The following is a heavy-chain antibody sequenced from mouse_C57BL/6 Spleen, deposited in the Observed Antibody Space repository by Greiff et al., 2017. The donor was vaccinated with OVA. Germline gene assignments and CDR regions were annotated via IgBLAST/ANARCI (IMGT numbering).Heavy chain of an antibody. J-gene: IGHJ1*03. D-gene: IGHD2-4*01. CDR3: ARGNYDLDWYFDV. Sequence: EVKLVESEGGLVQPGSSMKLSCTASGFTFSDYYMAWVRQVPEKGLEWVANINYDGSSTYYLDSLKSRFIISRDNAKNILYLQMSSLKSEDTATYYGARGNYDLDWYFDVWGTGTTVTVSS. CDR1: GFTFSDYY. CDR2: INYDGSST. V-gene: IGHV5-16*01.